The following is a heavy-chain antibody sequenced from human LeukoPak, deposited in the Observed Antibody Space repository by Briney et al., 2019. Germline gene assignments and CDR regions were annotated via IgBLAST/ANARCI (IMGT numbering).Heavy chain of an antibody. J-gene: IGHJ4*02. V-gene: IGHV3-33*01. CDR3: STSFWGGDWHDY. CDR1: GFTFSSYG. D-gene: IGHD2-21*02. Sequence: GRSLRLSCAASGFTFSSYGMHWVRQAPGKGLEWVAFIWYDGSNKYYADSVKGRFTISRDNSKNTLYLQMNSLKTEDTGVYYCSTSFWGGDWHDYWGQGTLVTVSS. CDR2: IWYDGSNK.